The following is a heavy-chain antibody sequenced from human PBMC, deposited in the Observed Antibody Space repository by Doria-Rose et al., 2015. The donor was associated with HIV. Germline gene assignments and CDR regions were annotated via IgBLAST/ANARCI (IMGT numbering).Heavy chain of an antibody. CDR2: IISDDDR. Sequence: QVTLKESGPVLVKPTETLTLTCTVSGVSLSSPGMGVSWIRQPPGKALEWLANIISDDDRSYKTSLKSRLSISRGTSKSQVVLTMTDMDPVDTATYYCARIKSSRWYHKYYFDFWGQGTLVIVPA. V-gene: IGHV2-26*01. J-gene: IGHJ4*02. CDR3: ARIKSSRWYHKYYFDF. D-gene: IGHD6-13*01. CDR1: GVSLSSPGMG.